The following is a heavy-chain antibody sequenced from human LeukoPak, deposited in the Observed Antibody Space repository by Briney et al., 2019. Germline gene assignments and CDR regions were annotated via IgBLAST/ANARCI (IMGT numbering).Heavy chain of an antibody. V-gene: IGHV1-69*13. CDR2: IIPIFGTA. Sequence: SVKVSCKASGGTFSSYAISWVRQAPGQGLEWMGGIIPIFGTANYAQKFQGRVTITADESTSTAYMELSSLRSEDTAVYYCARLKTTVTGSYYYYGMDVWGQGTTVTVSS. J-gene: IGHJ6*02. D-gene: IGHD4-11*01. CDR3: ARLKTTVTGSYYYYGMDV. CDR1: GGTFSSYA.